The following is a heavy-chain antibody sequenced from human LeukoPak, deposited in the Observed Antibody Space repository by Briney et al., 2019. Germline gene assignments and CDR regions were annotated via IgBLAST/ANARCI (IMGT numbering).Heavy chain of an antibody. Sequence: GGSLRLSCAASGFTFSSYSMNWVRQAPGKGLEWVSYISSSSSTIYYADSVKGRFTISRDNAKNSLYLQMNSLRAEDTAVYYCARDGQGSSNRIDFDYWGQGNLVIVSS. V-gene: IGHV3-48*04. CDR1: GFTFSSYS. J-gene: IGHJ4*02. D-gene: IGHD6-13*01. CDR2: ISSSSSTI. CDR3: ARDGQGSSNRIDFDY.